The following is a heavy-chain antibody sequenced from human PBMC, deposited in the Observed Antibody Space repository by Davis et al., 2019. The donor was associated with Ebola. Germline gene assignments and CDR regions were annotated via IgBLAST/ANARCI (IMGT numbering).Heavy chain of an antibody. J-gene: IGHJ6*02. Sequence: PGGSLRLSCAASGFTFDDYAMHWVRQAPGKGLEWVSLISGDGGSTYYADSVEGRSTISRDNSKNTLFLQIDSLRVEDTGVYYCARQRSEGGGMDVWGQGTTVTVSS. CDR1: GFTFDDYA. V-gene: IGHV3-43*02. CDR2: ISGDGGST. CDR3: ARQRSEGGGMDV.